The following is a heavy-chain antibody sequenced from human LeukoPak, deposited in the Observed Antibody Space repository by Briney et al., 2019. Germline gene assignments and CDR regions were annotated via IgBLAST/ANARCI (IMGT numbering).Heavy chain of an antibody. V-gene: IGHV1-2*02. CDR2: INPNSGGT. D-gene: IGHD1/OR15-1a*01. CDR1: GYTFTGDY. J-gene: IGHJ6*03. Sequence: ASVNVSCKASGYTFTGDYMHWVRQAPGQRLEWMRWINPNSGGTNYAQKFQGRVTMTRDTSISTAYMELSRLRSDDTAVYYCARGVTGTLYYYYYMDVWGKGTTVTVSS. CDR3: ARGVTGTLYYYYYMDV.